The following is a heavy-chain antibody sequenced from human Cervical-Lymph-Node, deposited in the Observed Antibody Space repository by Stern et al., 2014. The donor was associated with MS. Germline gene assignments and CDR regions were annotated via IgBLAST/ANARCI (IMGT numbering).Heavy chain of an antibody. D-gene: IGHD2-21*01. CDR2: MYPGASDT. Sequence: EVQLVQSGAEEKKPGESLKISCKGSGYSFTSYWIGWVRQMPGKGLEWMGIMYPGASDTRYSPAFQGQGTISAAQSISTAYLQWSSLKASDTAMYYCARTLGGDKGYYYYGMDVWGQGTTVTVSS. CDR3: ARTLGGDKGYYYYGMDV. J-gene: IGHJ6*02. CDR1: GYSFTSYW. V-gene: IGHV5-51*03.